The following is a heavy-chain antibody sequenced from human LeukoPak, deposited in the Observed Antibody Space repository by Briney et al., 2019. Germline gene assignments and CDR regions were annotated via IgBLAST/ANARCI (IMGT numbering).Heavy chain of an antibody. CDR3: ARDRGVAVSGVSWD. V-gene: IGHV1-18*01. CDR1: GYTFTNCG. Sequence: ASVKVSCKASGYTFTNCGINWVRQAPGQGLEWMGWISPYSGNTNYAQNLQGRVTVTTDTSTSTAYMELRSLRSDDTAVCYCARDRGVAVSGVSWDWGQGTLVTVSS. CDR2: ISPYSGNT. J-gene: IGHJ4*02. D-gene: IGHD6-19*01.